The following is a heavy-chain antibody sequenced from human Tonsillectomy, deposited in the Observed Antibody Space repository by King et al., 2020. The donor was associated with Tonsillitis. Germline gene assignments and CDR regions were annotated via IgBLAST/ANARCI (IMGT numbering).Heavy chain of an antibody. J-gene: IGHJ4*02. D-gene: IGHD3-3*02. V-gene: IGHV3-33*08. Sequence: VQLVESGGGVVQPGRSLRPSCAVSGFTFNNYGMHWVRQAPGKGLEWVAVIWFDGSNKYYADSVKGRFTISRDNSKDTLYLQMNSLRAEDTAMYYCARVLSRRASFDYWGQGTLVTVSS. CDR1: GFTFNNYG. CDR2: IWFDGSNK. CDR3: ARVLSRRASFDY.